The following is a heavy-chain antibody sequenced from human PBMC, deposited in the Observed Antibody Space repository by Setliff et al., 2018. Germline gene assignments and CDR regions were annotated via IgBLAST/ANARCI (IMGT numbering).Heavy chain of an antibody. CDR1: GFTFARFA. CDR3: ARLALTGYDSSGYYYALEYYYYMDV. D-gene: IGHD3-22*01. V-gene: IGHV3-30*01. CDR2: ISYDGINK. Sequence: PGGSLRLSCAASGFTFARFAMHWVRQAPGKGLEWVAVISYDGINKYYADSVKGRFTISRDNSKNTLYLQMNSLRVEDTAVYYCARLALTGYDSSGYYYALEYYYYMDVWGKGTTVTVSS. J-gene: IGHJ6*03.